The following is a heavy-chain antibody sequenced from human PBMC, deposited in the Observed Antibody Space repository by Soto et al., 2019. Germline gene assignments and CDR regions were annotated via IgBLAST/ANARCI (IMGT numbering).Heavy chain of an antibody. CDR1: GITFSSYV. Sequence: GGSLRLSCVASGITFSSYVMRWVRQIPGKGLEWVAVIFYDGVNKYFADPGYARVCLSSNNFKNRLYLKITSLRAEDTAVYYFARDDSTGYSGSDSLPHYYDMDVWGQGTTVTVSS. D-gene: IGHD5-12*01. CDR3: ARDDSTGYSGSDSLPHYYDMDV. V-gene: IGHV3-33*01. J-gene: IGHJ6*01. CDR2: IFYDGVNK.